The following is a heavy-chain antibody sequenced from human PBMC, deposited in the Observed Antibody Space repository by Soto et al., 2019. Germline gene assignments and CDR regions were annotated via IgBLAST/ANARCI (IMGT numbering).Heavy chain of an antibody. J-gene: IGHJ4*02. V-gene: IGHV4-30-2*01. CDR1: GGSIRSVGYS. CDR2: IYHSGST. D-gene: IGHD3-3*01. Sequence: SETLSLTCAVSGGSIRSVGYSGSWIRQPPGKGLEWIGYIYHSGSTYYNPSLKSRVTISVDRSKNQFSLKLSSVTAAATAVSYCASSDFMRSHTLYSLHYRGQGTLLTV. CDR3: ASSDFMRSHTLYSLHY.